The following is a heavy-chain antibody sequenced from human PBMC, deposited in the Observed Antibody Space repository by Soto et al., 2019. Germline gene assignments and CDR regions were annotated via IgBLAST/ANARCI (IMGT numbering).Heavy chain of an antibody. V-gene: IGHV4-59*01. Sequence: PSETLSLTCTVSGGSISSYYWSWIRQPPGKGLEWIGYIYYSGSTNYNPPLKSRVPISVDTSKNQFSLKLSSVTAADTAVYYCARGVIAAVGGWFDPWGQGTLVTVSS. CDR2: IYYSGST. CDR3: ARGVIAAVGGWFDP. CDR1: GGSISSYY. D-gene: IGHD6-13*01. J-gene: IGHJ5*02.